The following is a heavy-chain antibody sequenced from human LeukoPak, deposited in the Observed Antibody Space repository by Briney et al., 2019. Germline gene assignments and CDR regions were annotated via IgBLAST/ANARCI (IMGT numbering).Heavy chain of an antibody. J-gene: IGHJ4*02. D-gene: IGHD3-10*01. V-gene: IGHV1-18*01. CDR2: ISAYNGNT. Sequence: ASVKVSCKASGYTFTSYGISWVRQAPGQGLEWMGWISAYNGNTNYAQKLQGRVTMTTDTSTSTAYMELRSLRSDDTAVYYCARDWYYYGSGSTFFDYWGQGTRVTVSS. CDR1: GYTFTSYG. CDR3: ARDWYYYGSGSTFFDY.